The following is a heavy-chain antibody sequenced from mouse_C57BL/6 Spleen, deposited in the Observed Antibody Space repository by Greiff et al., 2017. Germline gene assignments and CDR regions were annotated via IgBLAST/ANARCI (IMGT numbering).Heavy chain of an antibody. V-gene: IGHV1-82*01. J-gene: IGHJ2*01. Sequence: VQLQESGPELVKPGASVKISCKASGYAFSSSWMNWVKQRPGKGLEWIGRIYPGDGDTNYNGKFKGKATLTADKSSSTAYMQLSSLTSEYSAVYCCAREGITTVVGSFYFDYWGQGTTLTVSS. CDR1: GYAFSSSW. D-gene: IGHD1-1*01. CDR3: AREGITTVVGSFYFDY. CDR2: IYPGDGDT.